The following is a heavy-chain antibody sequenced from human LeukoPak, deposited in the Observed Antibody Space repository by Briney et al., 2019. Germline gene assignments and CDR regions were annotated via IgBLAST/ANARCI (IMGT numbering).Heavy chain of an antibody. CDR1: GFTFSSYW. CDR3: ARAPSEIGGYYPEYFRH. CDR2: IKSDGST. V-gene: IGHV3-74*01. D-gene: IGHD3-22*01. J-gene: IGHJ1*01. Sequence: TGGSLRLSCAPSGFTFSSYWMHWGRQAPGKGLVWVSRIKSDGSTNYADSVKGRFTISRDNAKNTVSLQMNSLRAEDTGVYYCARAPSEIGGYYPEYFRHWGQGTLVTVSS.